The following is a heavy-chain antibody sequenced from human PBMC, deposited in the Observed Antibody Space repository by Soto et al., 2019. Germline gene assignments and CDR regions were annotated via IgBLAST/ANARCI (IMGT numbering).Heavy chain of an antibody. CDR3: ARGISSTSGFEWFDP. D-gene: IGHD2-2*01. Sequence: GESLKISCKGSGYSFTSYWISGVRQMPGKGLEWMGRIDPSDSYTNYSPSFQGHVTISADKSISTAYLQWSSLKASDTAMYYCARGISSTSGFEWFDPWGQGTLVPVSS. CDR1: GYSFTSYW. V-gene: IGHV5-10-1*01. CDR2: IDPSDSYT. J-gene: IGHJ5*02.